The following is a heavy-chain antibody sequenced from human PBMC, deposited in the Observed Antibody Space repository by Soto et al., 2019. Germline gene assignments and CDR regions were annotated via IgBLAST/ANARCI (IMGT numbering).Heavy chain of an antibody. D-gene: IGHD2-21*01. V-gene: IGHV1-2*02. Sequence: QVQLVQSGAEVKTPGASVRVSCKASGYTFTGYYIHWVREAPGQGLEWMGWINPQTGGTSYAQKFQGRVTLSRDTSINTAYLELTRVRFDDAAVYFCARERYPVISDGMDVWGQGTTVTVSS. CDR3: ARERYPVISDGMDV. CDR1: GYTFTGYY. CDR2: INPQTGGT. J-gene: IGHJ6*02.